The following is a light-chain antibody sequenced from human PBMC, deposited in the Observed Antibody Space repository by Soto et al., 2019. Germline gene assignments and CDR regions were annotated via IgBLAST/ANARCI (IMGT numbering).Light chain of an antibody. Sequence: QSVLTQPPSASGTPGQRVTISCSGSSPNIGTNYVYWYQQLPGMAPKLLIYRNSQRPSGVPDRFSGSKSGTSASLAISGLRSEDEADYYCAAWDDSLSVVVFGGGTKLTVL. CDR1: SPNIGTNY. CDR3: AAWDDSLSVVV. J-gene: IGLJ2*01. CDR2: RNS. V-gene: IGLV1-47*01.